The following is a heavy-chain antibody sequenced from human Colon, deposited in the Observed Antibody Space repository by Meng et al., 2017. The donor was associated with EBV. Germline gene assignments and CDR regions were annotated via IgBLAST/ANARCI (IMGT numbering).Heavy chain of an antibody. D-gene: IGHD2-8*02. CDR2: IYHNGQT. CDR3: ARDGGVTHIP. V-gene: IGHV4-4*02. J-gene: IGHJ5*02. Sequence: VLLQESGEGLWKPSGTLPLTCAVSGTSISTSNWWSWIRQSPGEGLEWIGAIYHNGQTNYNPSLKSRVSMSVDESKNEFSLNLKSVTAADTAVYYCARDGGVTHIPWGQGVLVTVSS. CDR1: GTSISTSNW.